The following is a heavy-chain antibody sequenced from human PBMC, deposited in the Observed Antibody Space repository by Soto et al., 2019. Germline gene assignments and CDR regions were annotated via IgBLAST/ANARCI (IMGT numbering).Heavy chain of an antibody. CDR1: GYTFINYH. D-gene: IGHD6-19*01. V-gene: IGHV1-46*01. CDR2: INPNGGST. CDR3: ALPKNTLGWYNF. J-gene: IGHJ4*02. Sequence: QVQVVQSGAEVKKPGASVKVSCKTSGYTFINYHVHWVRQAPGQGLEWMGAINPNGGSTTYAQQLQVRITMTSAASTSTVYMDLSRLRSDDTAVYYCALPKNTLGWYNFWGQGSLVTVS.